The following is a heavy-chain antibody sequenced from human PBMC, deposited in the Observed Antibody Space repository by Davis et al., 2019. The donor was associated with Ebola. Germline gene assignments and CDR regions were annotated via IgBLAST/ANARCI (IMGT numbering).Heavy chain of an antibody. CDR2: TRNRANSYTT. J-gene: IGHJ3*02. V-gene: IGHV3-72*01. CDR1: GFTFSDHY. D-gene: IGHD5-18*01. CDR3: VGGSAHTAFRAFEI. Sequence: PGGSLSLSCAASGFTFSDHYMDWVRQAPGKGLEWVARTRNRANSYTTEYAASVKGRFTISRDDSHNSLYLLMDSLQIGDTAVYYCVGGSAHTAFRAFEIWGQGTMVSVSS.